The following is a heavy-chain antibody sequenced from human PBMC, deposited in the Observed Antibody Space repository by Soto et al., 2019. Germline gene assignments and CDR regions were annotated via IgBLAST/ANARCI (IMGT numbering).Heavy chain of an antibody. CDR3: ASQKQQLAPQH. J-gene: IGHJ1*01. CDR2: ISSSSSYI. Sequence: EVQLVESGGGLVKPGGSLRLSCAASGFTFSSYSMNWVRQAPGKGLEWVSSISSSSSYIYYADSVKGRFTISRDNAKNSLYLQMNSLRAEDTAVYYCASQKQQLAPQHWGQGTLVTVSS. D-gene: IGHD6-13*01. V-gene: IGHV3-21*01. CDR1: GFTFSSYS.